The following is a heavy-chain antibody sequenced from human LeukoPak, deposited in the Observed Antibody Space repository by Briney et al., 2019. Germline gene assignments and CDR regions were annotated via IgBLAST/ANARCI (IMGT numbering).Heavy chain of an antibody. J-gene: IGHJ4*02. CDR3: ARAIGSSWGKVDY. Sequence: GGSLRLSCEGSGFIFRSYSMNWVRQAPGKGLVWVSRIKTDGSRTNYADSVKGRFTISRDNAKNTVYLEMNSLRSEDTAVYHCARAIGSSWGKVDYWGQGTLVTVSS. CDR2: IKTDGSRT. D-gene: IGHD6-13*01. V-gene: IGHV3-74*01. CDR1: GFIFRSYS.